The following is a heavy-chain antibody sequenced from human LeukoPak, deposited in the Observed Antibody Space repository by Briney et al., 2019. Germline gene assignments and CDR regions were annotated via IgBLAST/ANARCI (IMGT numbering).Heavy chain of an antibody. CDR3: ARWGPSKTSDY. J-gene: IGHJ4*02. CDR1: GFXFSSNG. CDR2: IWYDGSNK. Sequence: GGSLRLSCAASGFXFSSNGMHWVRQAPGKGLEWVEVIWYDGSNKYCVDSVKGRFTISRDNSKNTLSLQMNSLRAEDTGVYYCARWGPSKTSDYWGQGTLVTVSS. V-gene: IGHV3-33*01. D-gene: IGHD2-2*01.